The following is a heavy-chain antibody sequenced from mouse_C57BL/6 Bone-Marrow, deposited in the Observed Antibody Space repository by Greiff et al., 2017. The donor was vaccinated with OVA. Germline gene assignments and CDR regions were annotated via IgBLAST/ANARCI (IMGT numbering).Heavy chain of an antibody. CDR3: ARSDYDYDERWYFDV. V-gene: IGHV1-72*01. CDR2: IDPNSGGT. Sequence: QVQLQQPGAELVKPGASVKLSCKASGYTFTSYWMHWVKQRPGRGREWIGRIDPNSGGTKYNEKFKSKATLTVDKPSSTAYMQLSSLTSEDSAVYYCARSDYDYDERWYFDVWGTGTTVTVSS. CDR1: GYTFTSYW. J-gene: IGHJ1*03. D-gene: IGHD2-4*01.